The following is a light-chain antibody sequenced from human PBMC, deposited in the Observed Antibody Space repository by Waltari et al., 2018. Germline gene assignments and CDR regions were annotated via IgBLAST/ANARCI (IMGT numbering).Light chain of an antibody. Sequence: VLTHSPGTLSLSPGERATLSCRAGQTLSRRRLDWYVHKPGQAPRLLIYGASIRATGIPDRFSGRGSGTDFSLTILRVEPEDSAVYYCQQYGSSIMYTFGQGTKLEI. J-gene: IGKJ2*01. V-gene: IGKV3-20*01. CDR3: QQYGSSIMYT. CDR1: QTLSRRR. CDR2: GAS.